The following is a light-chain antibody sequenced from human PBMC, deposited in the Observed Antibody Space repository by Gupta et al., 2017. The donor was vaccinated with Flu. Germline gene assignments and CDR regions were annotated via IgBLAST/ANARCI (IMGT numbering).Light chain of an antibody. CDR2: GNN. CDR3: AAWDDSLNGHYV. J-gene: IGLJ1*01. Sequence: QSVLAHPPSASGTPGQRVALSLSGSRSNIGSNSVNWYQQVPGTAPKLLIYGNNQRPSGVPDRFSGSKSGTSASLAISGLQSEDEADYYCAAWDDSLNGHYVFGTGTKVTVV. CDR1: RSNIGSNS. V-gene: IGLV1-44*01.